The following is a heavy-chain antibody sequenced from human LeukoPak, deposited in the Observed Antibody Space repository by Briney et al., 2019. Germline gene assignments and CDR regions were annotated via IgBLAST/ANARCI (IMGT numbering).Heavy chain of an antibody. V-gene: IGHV4-61*02. CDR1: GGSISSGSYY. D-gene: IGHD2-2*01. Sequence: SETLSLTCTVSGGSISSGSYYWSWIRQPAGKGLEWIGRIYTSGSTNYNPSLKSRVTISVDTSKNQFSLKLRSVTAADTAVYYCANKVYCSTTSCYHAGYWGQGTLVTVSS. CDR2: IYTSGST. J-gene: IGHJ4*02. CDR3: ANKVYCSTTSCYHAGY.